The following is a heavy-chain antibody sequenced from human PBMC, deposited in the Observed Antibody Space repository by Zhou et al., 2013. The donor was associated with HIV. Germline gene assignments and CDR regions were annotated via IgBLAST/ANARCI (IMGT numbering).Heavy chain of an antibody. Sequence: QVQLVQSGAEVKKPGSSVKVSCKASGGTFSSYAISWVRQAPGQGLEWMGGIIPIFGTANYAQKFQGRVTITTDESTSTAYMELSSLRSEDTAVYYCARGGLGYCSSTSCYQYYYYYYMDVWGQRGPRSPSP. V-gene: IGHV1-69*05. D-gene: IGHD2-2*01. CDR1: GGTFSSYA. CDR3: ARGGLGYCSSTSCYQYYYYYYMDV. J-gene: IGHJ6*03. CDR2: IIPIFGTA.